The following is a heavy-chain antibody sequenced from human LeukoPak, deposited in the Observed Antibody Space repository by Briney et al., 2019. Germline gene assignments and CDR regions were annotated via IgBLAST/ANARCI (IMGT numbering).Heavy chain of an antibody. CDR2: IYTSGST. CDR1: GGSISSGSYY. CDR3: ARGPDLLLWFGELVFDY. J-gene: IGHJ4*02. V-gene: IGHV4-61*02. D-gene: IGHD3-10*01. Sequence: SETLSLTCTVSGGSISSGSYYWSWIRQPAGKGLEWIGRIYTSGSTNYNPSLKSRVTISVDTSKNQFSLKLSSVTAADTAVYYCARGPDLLLWFGELVFDYWGQGTLVTVSS.